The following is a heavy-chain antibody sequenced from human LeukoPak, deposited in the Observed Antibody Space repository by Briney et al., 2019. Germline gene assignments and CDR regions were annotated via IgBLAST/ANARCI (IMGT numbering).Heavy chain of an antibody. V-gene: IGHV1-46*01. J-gene: IGHJ6*03. D-gene: IGHD2-2*02. CDR2: INPSGGGT. Sequence: VASVKVSCKASGYTFTSYYMHWVRQAPGQGLEWMGIINPSGGGTSYAQKFQGRVTMTRDMSTSTVYMELSSLRSEDTAVYYCARGAYCSSTSCYMANYYYYMDVWGKGTTVTVSS. CDR3: ARGAYCSSTSCYMANYYYYMDV. CDR1: GYTFTSYY.